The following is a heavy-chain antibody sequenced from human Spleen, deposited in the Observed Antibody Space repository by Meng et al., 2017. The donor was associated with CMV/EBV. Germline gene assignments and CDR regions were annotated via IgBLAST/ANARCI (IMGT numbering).Heavy chain of an antibody. V-gene: IGHV3-13*01. D-gene: IGHD2-2*01. Sequence: GGSLRLSCAASGFTFSSYDMHWVRQATGKGLEWVSVIGTVGDTYYPGSVKGRFTISRDNSKNTLYLQMNSLRAEDTAVYYCAKGLKYQLLLAFDYWGQGTLVTVSS. CDR2: IGTVGDT. CDR1: GFTFSSYD. J-gene: IGHJ4*02. CDR3: AKGLKYQLLLAFDY.